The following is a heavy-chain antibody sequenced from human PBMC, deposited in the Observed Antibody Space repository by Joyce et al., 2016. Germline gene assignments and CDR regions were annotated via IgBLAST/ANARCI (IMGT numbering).Heavy chain of an antibody. V-gene: IGHV2-5*01. CDR1: GFSLTTPGEG. Sequence: QITLKESGPTLVKPTQSLTLTCSFSGFSLTTPGEGVGWIRQPPGKPLGWLGYIYWNDYKTYTPSLTTRLSINKDTSRSRVVLTMTNMQTEDTGTYYCAHRVNMFRGRVNYFGPWGQGILVTVSS. CDR2: IYWNDYK. CDR3: AHRVNMFRGRVNYFGP. D-gene: IGHD3-10*01. J-gene: IGHJ5*02.